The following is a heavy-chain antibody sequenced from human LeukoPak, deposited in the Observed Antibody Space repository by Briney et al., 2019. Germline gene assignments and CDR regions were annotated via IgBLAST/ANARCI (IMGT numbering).Heavy chain of an antibody. CDR3: ARSASRRYCTNGVCLDY. D-gene: IGHD2-8*01. CDR1: GGSFSGYY. J-gene: IGHJ4*02. Sequence: SETLSLTCAVYGGSFSGYYWSSIRQPPGKGLEWIGESNHSGSTNYNPSLKSRVTISVDTSKNQFSLKLSSVTAADTAVYYCARSASRRYCTNGVCLDYWGQGTLVTVSS. CDR2: SNHSGST. V-gene: IGHV4-34*01.